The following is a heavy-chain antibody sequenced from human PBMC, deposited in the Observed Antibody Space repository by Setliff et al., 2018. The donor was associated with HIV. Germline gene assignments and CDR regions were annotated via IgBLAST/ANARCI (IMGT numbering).Heavy chain of an antibody. CDR2: IYTSGST. D-gene: IGHD3-9*01. J-gene: IGHJ3*01. CDR1: GGSISSYY. Sequence: SETLSLTCTVSGGSISSYYWSWIRQPAGKGLEWIGRIYTSGSTKYNPSLKSRVTMSLDTSKNQSSLKLRSVTAADTAVYYCVRLFITDGITSSSFDLWGQGTVVTVSS. CDR3: VRLFITDGITSSSFDL. V-gene: IGHV4-4*07.